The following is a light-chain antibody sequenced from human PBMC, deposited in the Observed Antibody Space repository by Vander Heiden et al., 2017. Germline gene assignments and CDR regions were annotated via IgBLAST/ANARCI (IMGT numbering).Light chain of an antibody. Sequence: DIQMTQSPSTLSASVGDRVAITCRASQPINYYLAWYQQKPGKAPKVLIYKASSLESGLPSRFSGSGSGTEFTLTINSLQPDDFATYYCQQFHSFPVTIGQGTKVEIK. CDR3: QQFHSFPVT. J-gene: IGKJ1*01. CDR1: QPINYY. CDR2: KAS. V-gene: IGKV1-5*03.